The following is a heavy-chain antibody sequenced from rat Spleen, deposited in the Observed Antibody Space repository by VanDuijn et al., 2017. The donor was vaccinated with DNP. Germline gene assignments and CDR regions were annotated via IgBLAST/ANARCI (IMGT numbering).Heavy chain of an antibody. J-gene: IGHJ1*01. Sequence: EVQLVESGGGLVQPGRSMKLSCAASGFIFSNYYMAWVRQAPTKGLEWVASISTGGGNTYYRDSVKGRFTISRDNAKNTLYLQMDSLRSEDTATYYCTTRGLGARYYWSFDFWGPGTMVTVSS. CDR3: TTRGLGARYYWSFDF. D-gene: IGHD5-1*01. CDR2: ISTGGGNT. CDR1: GFIFSNYY. V-gene: IGHV5-25*01.